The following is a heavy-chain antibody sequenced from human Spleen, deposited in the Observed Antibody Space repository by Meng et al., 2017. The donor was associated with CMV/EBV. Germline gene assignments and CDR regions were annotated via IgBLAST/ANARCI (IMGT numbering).Heavy chain of an antibody. CDR1: GGSISDTSYY. Sequence: GSLRLSCTVSGGSISDTSYYWGWIRQPPGKGLEWIGSIYYSGSTYYNPSLKSRVTLSVDSSKHQFSLKLSSVTAADTAVYYCARGIVGATTYFQYWGQGTLVTVSS. CDR2: IYYSGST. D-gene: IGHD1-26*01. V-gene: IGHV4-39*01. CDR3: ARGIVGATTYFQY. J-gene: IGHJ1*01.